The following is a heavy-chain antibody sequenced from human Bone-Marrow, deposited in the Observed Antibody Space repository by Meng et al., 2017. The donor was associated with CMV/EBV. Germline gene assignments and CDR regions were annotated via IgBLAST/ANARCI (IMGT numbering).Heavy chain of an antibody. J-gene: IGHJ4*02. D-gene: IGHD6-13*01. CDR3: ARRARNLAGVGTLALY. CDR1: GGTFRSYA. V-gene: IGHV1-2*02. Sequence: ASAKVICLASGGTFRSYAISWVRQAPGQGLEGMGWINPNSGGTNYAHKFKGRVTMTRDTSISTAYMELSRLRSDDTAVYYCARRARNLAGVGTLALYWGQGTLVTVSS. CDR2: INPNSGGT.